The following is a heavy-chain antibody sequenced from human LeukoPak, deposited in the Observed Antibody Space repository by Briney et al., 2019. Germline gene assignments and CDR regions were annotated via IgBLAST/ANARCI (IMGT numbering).Heavy chain of an antibody. V-gene: IGHV3-23*01. CDR3: AKDPIVGATREALFDY. Sequence: TGGSLRLSCAASGFTFSIYAMSAVRQAPRKGLEWVSAISGSGGSTYYADSVKGRFTISRHNSKNTLYLQMNSLSAEDTAVYYCAKDPIVGATREALFDYWGKGTLVTVSS. CDR1: GFTFSIYA. J-gene: IGHJ4*02. CDR2: ISGSGGST. D-gene: IGHD1-26*01.